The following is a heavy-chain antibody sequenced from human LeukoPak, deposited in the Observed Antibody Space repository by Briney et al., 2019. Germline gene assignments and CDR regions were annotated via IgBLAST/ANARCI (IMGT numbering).Heavy chain of an antibody. J-gene: IGHJ3*02. CDR2: IWYDGSNK. D-gene: IGHD1-26*01. Sequence: GGSLRLPCAASGFTFSSYGMHWVRQAPGKGLEWVAVIWYDGSNKYYIDSVKGRFTISRDNSKNTLYLQMNSLRDEDTAVYYCAKGADDSGSYSDAFDIWGQGTMVTVSS. CDR3: AKGADDSGSYSDAFDI. CDR1: GFTFSSYG. V-gene: IGHV3-33*06.